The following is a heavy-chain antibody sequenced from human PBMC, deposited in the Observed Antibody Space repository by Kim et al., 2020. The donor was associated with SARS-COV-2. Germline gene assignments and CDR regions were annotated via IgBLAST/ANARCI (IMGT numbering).Heavy chain of an antibody. J-gene: IGHJ4*02. D-gene: IGHD3-22*01. V-gene: IGHV3-30*18. CDR1: GFTFSSYG. Sequence: GGSLRLSCAASGFTFSSYGMHWVRQAPGKGLEWVAVISYDGSNKYYADSVKGRFTISRDNSKNTLYLQMNSLRAEDTAVYYCAKDQRITMIVVGGLFDYWGQGTLVTVSS. CDR2: ISYDGSNK. CDR3: AKDQRITMIVVGGLFDY.